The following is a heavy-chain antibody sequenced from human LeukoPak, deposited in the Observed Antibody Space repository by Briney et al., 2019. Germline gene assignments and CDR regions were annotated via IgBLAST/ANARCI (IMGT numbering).Heavy chain of an antibody. CDR2: IYYSGST. CDR1: GGSISSGGYY. J-gene: IGHJ4*02. V-gene: IGHV4-61*08. D-gene: IGHD4-17*01. Sequence: PSETLSLTCTVSGGSISSGGYYWSWIRQPPGKGLEWIGYIYYSGSTNYNPSLKSRVTISVDTSKNQFSLKLSSVTAADTAVYYCARSALKTTVTTKGLSRPYYFDYWGQGTLVTVSS. CDR3: ARSALKTTVTTKGLSRPYYFDY.